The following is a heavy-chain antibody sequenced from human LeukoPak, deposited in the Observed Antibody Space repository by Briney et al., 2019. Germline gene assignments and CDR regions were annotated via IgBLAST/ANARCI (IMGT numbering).Heavy chain of an antibody. D-gene: IGHD5-12*01. CDR1: GFTFNSYR. CDR2: VSDSGGGL. CDR3: AKNRNSDYDIFDY. J-gene: IGHJ4*01. V-gene: IGHV3-23*01. Sequence: GGSLRLSCAASGFTFNSYRMTGVREAPGKGLEWVSVVSDSGGGLHYADSVKGRFTISRDNSTTTLYLQMSSLRAEDTTVYYCAKNRNSDYDIFDYWGQGTLVTVSP.